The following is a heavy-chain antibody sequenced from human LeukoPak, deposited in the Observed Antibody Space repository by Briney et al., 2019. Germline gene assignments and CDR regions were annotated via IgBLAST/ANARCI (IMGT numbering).Heavy chain of an antibody. CDR3: AREYSSGWSSYYFDY. V-gene: IGHV1-2*02. CDR1: GYTFTGYY. J-gene: IGHJ4*02. CDR2: INPNSGGT. Sequence: ASVKVSCKASGYTFTGYYMHWVRQAPGQGLEWMGWINPNSGGTNYAQKFQGRVTMTRDTSISTAYMELSRLRSDDTAVYYCAREYSSGWSSYYFDYWGQGTLVTVSS. D-gene: IGHD6-19*01.